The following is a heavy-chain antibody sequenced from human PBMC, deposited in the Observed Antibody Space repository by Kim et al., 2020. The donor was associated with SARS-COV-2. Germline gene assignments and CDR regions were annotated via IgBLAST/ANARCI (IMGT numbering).Heavy chain of an antibody. J-gene: IGHJ3*02. Sequence: DYVRGRFTISRDNSKNTLYREMNSLRAEDTAAYYCAKEATATTSGDAFDIWGQGTMVTVSS. D-gene: IGHD1-1*01. V-gene: IGHV3-23*01. CDR3: AKEATATTSGDAFDI.